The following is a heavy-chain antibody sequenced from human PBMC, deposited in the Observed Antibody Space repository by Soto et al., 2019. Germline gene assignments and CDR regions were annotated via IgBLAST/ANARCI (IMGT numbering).Heavy chain of an antibody. D-gene: IGHD2-15*01. CDR1: GGSISSGDYY. Sequence: SETLSLTCTVSGGSISSGDYYWSWIRQPPGKGLEWIGYIYYSGSTYYNPSLKSRVTISVDTSKNQFSLKLSSVTAADTAVYYCARVGRGSGTIVGSGHIWGQGTMVTVSS. CDR2: IYYSGST. J-gene: IGHJ3*02. V-gene: IGHV4-30-4*01. CDR3: ARVGRGSGTIVGSGHI.